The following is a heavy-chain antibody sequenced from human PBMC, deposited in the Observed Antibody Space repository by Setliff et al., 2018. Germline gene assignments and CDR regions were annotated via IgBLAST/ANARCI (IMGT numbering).Heavy chain of an antibody. CDR3: VRDGGILTGTTGDY. D-gene: IGHD1-7*01. J-gene: IGHJ4*02. CDR2: ISSNSYYI. CDR1: GFTFSTYT. V-gene: IGHV3-21*01. Sequence: GGSLRLSCAVSGFTFSTYTMNWVRQAPGKGLEWVSSISSNSYYIYYADSVKGRFTISRDNAKNSLSLQLNNLRAEDTAVYYCVRDGGILTGTTGDYWGQGILVTAPQ.